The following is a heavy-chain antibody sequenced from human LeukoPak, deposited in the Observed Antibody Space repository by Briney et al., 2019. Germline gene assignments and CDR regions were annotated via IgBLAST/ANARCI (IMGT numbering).Heavy chain of an antibody. D-gene: IGHD2-2*03. CDR3: ARDGFRGSPHWYFDL. J-gene: IGHJ2*01. V-gene: IGHV4-34*01. CDR1: GGSFSGYY. CDR2: INHSGST. Sequence: PSETLSLTCAVYGGSFSGYYWSWIRQPPGKGLEWIGEINHSGSTNYNPSLKSRVTISVDTSKNQFSLKLSSVTAADTAVYYCARDGFRGSPHWYFDLWGRGTLVTVSS.